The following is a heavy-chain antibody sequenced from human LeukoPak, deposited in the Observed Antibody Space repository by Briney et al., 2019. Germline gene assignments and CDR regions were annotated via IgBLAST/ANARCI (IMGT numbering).Heavy chain of an antibody. CDR3: ARDSSDYGGKGVDY. CDR1: GFTVSSNY. J-gene: IGHJ4*02. Sequence: GGPLRLSCAASGFTVSSNYMSWVRQAPGKGLEWVSVIYSGGNTYYADSVKGRFTISRDNSKNTLYLQMNSLRAEDTAVYYCARDSSDYGGKGVDYWGQGTLVTVSS. V-gene: IGHV3-53*01. CDR2: IYSGGNT. D-gene: IGHD4-23*01.